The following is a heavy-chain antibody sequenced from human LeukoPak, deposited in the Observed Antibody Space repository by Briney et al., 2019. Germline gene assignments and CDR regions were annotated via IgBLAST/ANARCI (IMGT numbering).Heavy chain of an antibody. CDR3: ARDIGYEDAFDI. Sequence: GGSLRLSCAASGFTFSDYWMSWVRQAPGKGLEWVANIKADGSEKHYVDSVKGRFTISRDNAKNSLYLQMNSLRAEDTAVYYCARDIGYEDAFDIWGQGTMVTVSS. CDR1: GFTFSDYW. V-gene: IGHV3-7*01. J-gene: IGHJ3*02. CDR2: IKADGSEK. D-gene: IGHD2-2*01.